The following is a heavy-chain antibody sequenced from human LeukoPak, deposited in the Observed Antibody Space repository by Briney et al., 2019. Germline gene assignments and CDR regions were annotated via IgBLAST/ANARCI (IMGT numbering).Heavy chain of an antibody. CDR3: ARFIIAFDY. J-gene: IGHJ4*02. CDR1: GFTFNTYW. CDR2: IREDGSET. Sequence: PGGSLRLSCAASGFTFNTYWMSWVRQAPGKGLEWVANIREDGSETFYLDSVKGRFTISRDNARKSLYLQMHSPRAEDTAVYYCARFIIAFDYWGQGTLATVSS. V-gene: IGHV3-7*01. D-gene: IGHD3-10*01.